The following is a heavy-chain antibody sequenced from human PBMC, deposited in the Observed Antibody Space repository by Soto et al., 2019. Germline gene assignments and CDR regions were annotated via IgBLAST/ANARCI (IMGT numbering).Heavy chain of an antibody. Sequence: ASVKVSCKASGYTFTSYGISWVRQAPGQGLEWMGWISAYNGNTNYAQKLQGRVTMTTDTSTSTAYMELRSLRSDDTAVYYCARMGYCSGGSCPRPFWFDPWGQGTLVTVSS. V-gene: IGHV1-18*01. D-gene: IGHD2-15*01. CDR2: ISAYNGNT. CDR3: ARMGYCSGGSCPRPFWFDP. CDR1: GYTFTSYG. J-gene: IGHJ5*02.